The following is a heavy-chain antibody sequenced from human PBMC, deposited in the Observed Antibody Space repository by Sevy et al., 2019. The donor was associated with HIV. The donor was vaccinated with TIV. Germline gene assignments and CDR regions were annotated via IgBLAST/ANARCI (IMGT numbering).Heavy chain of an antibody. V-gene: IGHV1-2*02. CDR2: INPNSGGT. Sequence: ASVKVSCKASGYTFTGYYMHWVRQAPGQGLEWMGWINPNSGGTNYAQMFQGRVTMTRDTSISTAYMELSRLRSDDTAVYYCARDPRSRITMVRGVDYYFDYWGQGTLVTVSS. J-gene: IGHJ4*02. D-gene: IGHD3-10*01. CDR3: ARDPRSRITMVRGVDYYFDY. CDR1: GYTFTGYY.